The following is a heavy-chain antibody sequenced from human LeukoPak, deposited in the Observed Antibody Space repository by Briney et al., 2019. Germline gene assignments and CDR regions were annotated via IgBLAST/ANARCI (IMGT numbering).Heavy chain of an antibody. CDR2: ISAGGVGT. D-gene: IGHD3-16*01. V-gene: IGHV3-23*01. Sequence: PGGSLRLSCAASGFTFSSYAMSWVRQAPGEGLEWVSAISAGGVGTYYADSVKGRFTISRDNSKNTLYLQMNSLRAEDTAVYYCAKPSANYVWGSSNWGQGTLVTVSS. J-gene: IGHJ4*02. CDR3: AKPSANYVWGSSN. CDR1: GFTFSSYA.